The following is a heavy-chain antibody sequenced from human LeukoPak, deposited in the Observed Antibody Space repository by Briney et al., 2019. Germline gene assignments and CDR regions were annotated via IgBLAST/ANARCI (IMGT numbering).Heavy chain of an antibody. Sequence: GGSLRLSCGASGFTFSTYGMHWVRQAPGKGLEWVAFIRCDGSNKYYADSVKGRFTISRDNSKNTLYLQMNSLRAEDTAVYFCAKDKDPWKSTSISDFDYWGQGTLVTVSS. CDR3: AKDKDPWKSTSISDFDY. J-gene: IGHJ4*02. D-gene: IGHD1-1*01. CDR1: GFTFSTYG. CDR2: IRCDGSNK. V-gene: IGHV3-30*02.